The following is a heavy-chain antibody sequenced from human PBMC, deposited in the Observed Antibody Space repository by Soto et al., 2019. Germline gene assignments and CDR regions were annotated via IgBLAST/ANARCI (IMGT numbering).Heavy chain of an antibody. CDR2: IYYSGST. D-gene: IGHD5-18*01. CDR1: GGSISTGYYY. Sequence: PSETLSLTCTVSGGSISTGYYYWSCLRQPPGKGLEWIGYIYYSGSTYYNPSLKSRVTISIDTSKHPFSLKLSSVTAADTAVYYCGRLGDTARQAGDGFDIWGQGTMVTVSS. V-gene: IGHV4-30-4*01. J-gene: IGHJ3*02. CDR3: GRLGDTARQAGDGFDI.